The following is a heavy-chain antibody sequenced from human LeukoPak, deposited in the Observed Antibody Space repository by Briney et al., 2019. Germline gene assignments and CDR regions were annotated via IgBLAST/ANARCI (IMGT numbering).Heavy chain of an antibody. J-gene: IGHJ4*02. CDR2: ISYDGSNK. D-gene: IGHD3-9*01. Sequence: GGSLRLSCAASGFTFSSYAMHWVRQAPGKGLEWVAVISYDGSNKYYADSVKGRFTISRDNSKNTLYLQMNSLRAEDTAVYYCARDVRLRYFDWEPHFDYWGQGTLVTVSS. V-gene: IGHV3-30-3*01. CDR1: GFTFSSYA. CDR3: ARDVRLRYFDWEPHFDY.